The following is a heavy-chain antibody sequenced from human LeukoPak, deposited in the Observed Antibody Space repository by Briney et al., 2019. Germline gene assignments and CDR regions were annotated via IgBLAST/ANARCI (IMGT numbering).Heavy chain of an antibody. J-gene: IGHJ4*02. CDR2: IHYSGST. CDR3: ARTDSSGWYVFDY. V-gene: IGHV4-59*01. D-gene: IGHD6-19*01. Sequence: PSETLSLTCTVSGGSISSYYWSWIRQPPGMGLEWIGHIHYSGSTNYNPSLKSRVTISVDTSKNQSSLKLSSVTAADTAVYYCARTDSSGWYVFDYWGQGTLVTVSS. CDR1: GGSISSYY.